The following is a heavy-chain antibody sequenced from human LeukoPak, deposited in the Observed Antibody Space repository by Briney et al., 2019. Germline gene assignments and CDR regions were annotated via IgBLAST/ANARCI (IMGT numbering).Heavy chain of an antibody. V-gene: IGHV3-21*01. Sequence: PGGSLRLSCAASGFTFSNAWMSGVRQAPGKGLEWVSSINSGSTYIYSTESVKGRFTISRDNAKNSLYLQMNSLRAEDTAVYYCARALPGRRIYYFDSWGQGTLVTVSS. CDR3: ARALPGRRIYYFDS. CDR1: GFTFSNAW. J-gene: IGHJ4*02. CDR2: INSGSTYI. D-gene: IGHD2/OR15-2a*01.